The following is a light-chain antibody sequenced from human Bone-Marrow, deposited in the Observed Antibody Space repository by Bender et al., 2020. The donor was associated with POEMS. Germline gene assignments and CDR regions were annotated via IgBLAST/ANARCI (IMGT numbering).Light chain of an antibody. Sequence: QSALTQPASVSGSPGQSITISCTGSSSDIGGYDYVSWYQQHPAKAPKLIIFEVNRRPSGVPGRFSGSKSGNTASLTVSGLQAEDEAEYYCSSYAGNINFVIFSGGTKLTVL. CDR3: SSYAGNINFVI. CDR2: EVN. V-gene: IGLV2-8*01. J-gene: IGLJ2*01. CDR1: SSDIGGYDY.